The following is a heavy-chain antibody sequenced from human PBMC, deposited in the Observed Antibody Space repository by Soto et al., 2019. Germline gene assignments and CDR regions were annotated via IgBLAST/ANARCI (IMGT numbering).Heavy chain of an antibody. V-gene: IGHV3-11*05. CDR2: ISSSSSYT. J-gene: IGHJ4*02. D-gene: IGHD6-13*01. CDR1: GFTLSDYD. CDR3: ARRIVAAGTLDY. Sequence: QVQLVESGGGLVKPGGSLRLSCAASGFTLSDYDMSWIRQAPGKGLEWVSYISSSSSYTDYVDSVKGRFTISRDNAKNSLYLQMNSLRAEDTAVYYCARRIVAAGTLDYWGQGTLVIVSS.